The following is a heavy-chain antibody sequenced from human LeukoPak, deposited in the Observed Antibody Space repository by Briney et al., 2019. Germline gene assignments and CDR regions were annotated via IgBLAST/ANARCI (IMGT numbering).Heavy chain of an antibody. CDR3: ASLIRLRGSDY. CDR1: GYTLTGYY. D-gene: IGHD4-23*01. V-gene: IGHV1-2*02. CDR2: INPNTGAT. Sequence: GASVKVSCKASGYTLTGYYLHWVRQAPGQGLEWMGWINPNTGATHSAQKFQGRITMTRDTPISTAYMELSRLRSDDTAVYYCASLIRLRGSDYWGQGTLVTVSS. J-gene: IGHJ4*02.